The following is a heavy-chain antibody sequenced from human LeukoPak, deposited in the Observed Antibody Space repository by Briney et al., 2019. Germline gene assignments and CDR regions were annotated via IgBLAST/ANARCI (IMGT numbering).Heavy chain of an antibody. CDR3: TRDLTGTTWSENDY. Sequence: GGSLRLSCVASGLSVRGSYMSWVRQAPGEGLEGVSVIYSGDRTYYADSVKGRFTISRDTSKNTLYLQMNNLRADDTAMYYCTRDLTGTTWSENDYWGQGTLVTISS. CDR2: IYSGDRT. J-gene: IGHJ4*02. D-gene: IGHD6-13*01. CDR1: GLSVRGSY. V-gene: IGHV3-53*01.